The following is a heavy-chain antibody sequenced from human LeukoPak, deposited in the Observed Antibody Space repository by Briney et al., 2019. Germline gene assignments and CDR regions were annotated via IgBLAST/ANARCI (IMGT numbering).Heavy chain of an antibody. Sequence: GGSLRLSCAASGFTFSDYYMSWIRQAPGKGLEWVSYISSSGSTIYYADSVKGRFTISRDNAKNSLYLQMNSLRAEDTAVYYCARESAYCGGDCYPKDDAFDIWGQGTMVTVSS. J-gene: IGHJ3*02. CDR2: ISSSGSTI. CDR1: GFTFSDYY. CDR3: ARESAYCGGDCYPKDDAFDI. V-gene: IGHV3-11*01. D-gene: IGHD2-21*02.